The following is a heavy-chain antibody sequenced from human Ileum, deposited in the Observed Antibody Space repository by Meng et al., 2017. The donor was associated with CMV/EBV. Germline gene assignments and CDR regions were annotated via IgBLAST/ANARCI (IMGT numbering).Heavy chain of an antibody. Sequence: GGSLRLSCATSGFTFTTYEIIWVRQAPGKGLGWVAYISTSGSAIHYVDSVMGRFTISRDNAKSTQYLQMHSLRAEDTAIYYCARRLPYYGMDVWGQGTTVTVSS. CDR1: GFTFTTYE. J-gene: IGHJ6*02. V-gene: IGHV3-48*03. CDR3: ARRLPYYGMDV. CDR2: ISTSGSAI.